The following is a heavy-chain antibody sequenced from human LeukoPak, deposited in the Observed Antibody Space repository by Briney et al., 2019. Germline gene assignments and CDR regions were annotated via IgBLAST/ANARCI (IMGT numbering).Heavy chain of an antibody. Sequence: ASVKVSCKASGGTFSSYAISWVRQAPGQGLEWMGGIIPIFGTANYAQKFQGRVTITGDESTSTAYMELSSLRSEGTAVYYCASLGIAARPPPFDRGGQGTLVTVSS. J-gene: IGHJ5*02. D-gene: IGHD6-6*01. CDR3: ASLGIAARPPPFDR. V-gene: IGHV1-69*13. CDR2: IIPIFGTA. CDR1: GGTFSSYA.